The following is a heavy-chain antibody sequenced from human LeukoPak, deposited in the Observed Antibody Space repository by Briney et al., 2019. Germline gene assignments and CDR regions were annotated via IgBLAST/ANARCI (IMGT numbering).Heavy chain of an antibody. J-gene: IGHJ6*03. CDR1: GFIFSSFG. CDR3: AKQMVERPHYYYMDV. Sequence: GGCLRLSCAASGFIFSSFGMHWVRQALGKGLGWVAFIQDDESNKFYADSVKGRFTISRDNSKNTLFLQMNSLRPEDTALYYCAKQMVERPHYYYMDVWGKGTTVTVSS. CDR2: IQDDESNK. D-gene: IGHD2-15*01. V-gene: IGHV3-30*02.